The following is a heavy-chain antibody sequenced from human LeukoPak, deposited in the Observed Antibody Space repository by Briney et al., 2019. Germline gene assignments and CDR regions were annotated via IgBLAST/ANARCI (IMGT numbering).Heavy chain of an antibody. CDR2: INHSGST. D-gene: IGHD3-16*01. J-gene: IGHJ3*02. CDR3: ARGISLYVWGTKEVAFDI. CDR1: GGSFSGYY. V-gene: IGHV4-34*01. Sequence: SETLSLTCAVYGGSFSGYYWSWIRQPPGKGLEWIGEINHSGSTNYNPSLKSRVTISVGTSKNQFSLKLSSVTAADTAVYYCARGISLYVWGTKEVAFDIWGQGTMVTVSS.